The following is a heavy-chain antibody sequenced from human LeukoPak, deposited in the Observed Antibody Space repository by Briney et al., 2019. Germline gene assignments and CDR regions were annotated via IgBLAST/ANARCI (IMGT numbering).Heavy chain of an antibody. Sequence: KSSETLSLTCTVSGGSISSYYWSWIRQPPGKGLEWIGYIYYSGSTNYNPSLKSRVTISVDTSKNQFSLKLSSVTAADTAVYYCAREAGYLRDPWGQGTLVTVSS. V-gene: IGHV4-59*01. CDR3: AREAGYLRDP. D-gene: IGHD5/OR15-5a*01. CDR1: GGSISSYY. J-gene: IGHJ5*02. CDR2: IYYSGST.